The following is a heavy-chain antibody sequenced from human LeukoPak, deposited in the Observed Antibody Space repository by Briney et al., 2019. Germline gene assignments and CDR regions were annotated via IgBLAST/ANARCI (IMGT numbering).Heavy chain of an antibody. J-gene: IGHJ3*02. D-gene: IGHD3-10*01. Sequence: PSETLSLTCTVSGGSISSSSYYWGWIRQPPGKGLEWIGYIYYSGSTYYNPSLKSRVTISVDTSKNQFSLKLSSVTAADTAVYYCAREVVRGVPPLRYAFDIWGQGTMVTVSS. V-gene: IGHV4-30-4*08. CDR1: GGSISSSSYY. CDR3: AREVVRGVPPLRYAFDI. CDR2: IYYSGST.